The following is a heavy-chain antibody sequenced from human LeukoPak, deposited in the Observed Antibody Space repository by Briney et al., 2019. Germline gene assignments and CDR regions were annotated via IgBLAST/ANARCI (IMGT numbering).Heavy chain of an antibody. Sequence: ASVKVSCKASGYTFTGYYMHRVRPAPGQGLEWMGWINPNSGGTNYAQKFQGRVTMTRDTSISTAYMELSRLRSDDTAVYYCARWISTYYYDSSGYYWDYWGQGTLVTVSS. J-gene: IGHJ4*02. CDR1: GYTFTGYY. CDR3: ARWISTYYYDSSGYYWDY. V-gene: IGHV1-2*02. D-gene: IGHD3-22*01. CDR2: INPNSGGT.